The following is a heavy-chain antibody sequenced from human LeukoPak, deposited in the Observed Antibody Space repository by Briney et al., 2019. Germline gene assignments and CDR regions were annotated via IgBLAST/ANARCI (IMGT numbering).Heavy chain of an antibody. CDR2: ISSNGGSS. CDR1: GFTFSAYA. CDR3: ASRGAGV. Sequence: PGGSLRLSCSASGFTFSAYAMYWVRQAPGKGLEYVSGISSNGGSSFYSDSVKGRFTISRDNSKNTLYLQMSSLRADDTAVYYCASRGAGVWGQGTLVTVSS. D-gene: IGHD2-21*01. J-gene: IGHJ1*01. V-gene: IGHV3-64*04.